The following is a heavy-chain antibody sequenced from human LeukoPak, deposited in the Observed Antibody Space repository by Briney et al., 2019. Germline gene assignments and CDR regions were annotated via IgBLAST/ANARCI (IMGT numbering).Heavy chain of an antibody. CDR2: VYPGDNDT. CDR1: GYSFTSNW. Sequence: GESLKISCKGSGYSFTSNWIGWVRQMPGKGLEWMGIVYPGDNDTRYSPSFQGQVTVSADKSISTAYLQWSSLKASDTAMYYCATFDYYDSWSYYGMPPDYWGQGTLVIVSS. J-gene: IGHJ4*02. V-gene: IGHV5-51*01. CDR3: ATFDYYDSWSYYGMPPDY. D-gene: IGHD3-10*01.